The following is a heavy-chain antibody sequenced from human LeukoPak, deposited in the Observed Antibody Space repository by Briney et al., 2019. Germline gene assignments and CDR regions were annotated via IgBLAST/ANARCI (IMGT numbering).Heavy chain of an antibody. D-gene: IGHD6-13*01. V-gene: IGHV3-30*18. CDR1: GFTFSSYG. J-gene: IGHJ4*02. Sequence: GGSLRLSCAASGFTFSSYGMHWVRQAPGKGLEWVAVISYDGSNKYYADSVKGRFTISRDNSKNTLYLQMNSLRAEDTAVYYCAKDLIAAAGTTLDYWGQGTLVTVSS. CDR2: ISYDGSNK. CDR3: AKDLIAAAGTTLDY.